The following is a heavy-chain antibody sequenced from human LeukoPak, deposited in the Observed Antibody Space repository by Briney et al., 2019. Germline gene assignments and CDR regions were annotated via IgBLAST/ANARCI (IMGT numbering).Heavy chain of an antibody. CDR2: IYYSGST. CDR1: GGSISSYY. V-gene: IGHV4-59*01. Sequence: SETLSLTCTVSGGSISSYYWSWIRQPPGKGLEWIGYIYYSGSTNYNPSLKSRVTISADTSKNQFSLKLSSVTAADTAVYYCARVLASYWYFDLWGRGTLVTVSS. J-gene: IGHJ2*01. D-gene: IGHD3-3*02. CDR3: ARVLASYWYFDL.